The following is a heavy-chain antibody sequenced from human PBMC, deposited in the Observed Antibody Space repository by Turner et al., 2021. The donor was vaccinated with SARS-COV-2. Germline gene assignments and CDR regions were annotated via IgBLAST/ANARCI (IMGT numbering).Heavy chain of an antibody. V-gene: IGHV3-48*03. D-gene: IGHD2-8*01. Sequence: EVQLVESGGGLVQPGGSLRLSCAASGFTFSSYEMNWVRQDPGKGLEWVAYISSSGSTIYYADSVKGRFTISRDNAKNSLDLQMNSLRAEDTAVYYCARDLSNLYGMDVWGQGNTVTVSS. CDR2: ISSSGSTI. J-gene: IGHJ6*02. CDR3: ARDLSNLYGMDV. CDR1: GFTFSSYE.